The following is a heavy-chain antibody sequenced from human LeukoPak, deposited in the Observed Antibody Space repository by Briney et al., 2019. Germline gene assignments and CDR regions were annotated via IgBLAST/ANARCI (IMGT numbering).Heavy chain of an antibody. CDR1: GYTFTSYD. CDR3: ARGSGAITLVRGVSLGY. D-gene: IGHD3-10*01. CDR2: MNPNSGNT. Sequence: ASVKVSCKASGYTFTSYDINWVRLATGQGLEWMGWMNPNSGNTAYAQKFQDRVTITRNTSISTAYMELSSLRSEDTAVYYCARGSGAITLVRGVSLGYWGQGTLVTVFS. J-gene: IGHJ4*02. V-gene: IGHV1-8*01.